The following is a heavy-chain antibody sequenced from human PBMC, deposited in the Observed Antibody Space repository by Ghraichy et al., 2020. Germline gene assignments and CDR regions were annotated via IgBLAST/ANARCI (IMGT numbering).Heavy chain of an antibody. J-gene: IGHJ4*02. Sequence: GESLNISCAASGFTFSNYAMSWVRQAPGKGLGWVSTTSGSGGSTYYAASVKGRFTISRDNSKSTLYLQMNSLRAEDTAVYYCAKAFSGWYDFEYWGQGTLVTVSS. CDR1: GFTFSNYA. V-gene: IGHV3-23*01. D-gene: IGHD6-19*01. CDR3: AKAFSGWYDFEY. CDR2: TSGSGGST.